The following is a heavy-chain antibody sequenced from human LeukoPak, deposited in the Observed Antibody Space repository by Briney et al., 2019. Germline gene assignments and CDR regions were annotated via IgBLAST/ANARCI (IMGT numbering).Heavy chain of an antibody. CDR2: IRYDGSNK. CDR3: AKDRRPLYSYMDV. J-gene: IGHJ6*03. Sequence: GGSLRLSCAASGFTFSSYGMHWVRQAPGKGLEWVAFIRYDGSNKYYADSVKGRFTISRDNSKNTLYLQMSSLRAEDTAVYYCAKDRRPLYSYMDVWGKGTTVTVSS. CDR1: GFTFSSYG. V-gene: IGHV3-30*02. D-gene: IGHD6-6*01.